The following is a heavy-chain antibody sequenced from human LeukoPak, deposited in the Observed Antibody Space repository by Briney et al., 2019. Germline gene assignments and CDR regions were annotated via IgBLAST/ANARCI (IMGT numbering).Heavy chain of an antibody. CDR3: ARYNAAVAGYDY. Sequence: GGSLRLSCAASGFTFSSYWMHWVRQAPGKGLEWVAVVSYDGNYKYYADSVKGRFTISRDNSKNTLYLQMSSLRAEDTALYYCARYNAAVAGYDYWGQGTLVTVSS. J-gene: IGHJ4*02. CDR2: VSYDGNYK. CDR1: GFTFSSYW. D-gene: IGHD6-19*01. V-gene: IGHV3-30*03.